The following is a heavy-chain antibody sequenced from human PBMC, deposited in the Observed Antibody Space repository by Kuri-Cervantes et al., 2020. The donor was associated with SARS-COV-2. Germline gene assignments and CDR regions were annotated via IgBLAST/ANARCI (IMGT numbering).Heavy chain of an antibody. CDR1: GDSITSISYY. J-gene: IGHJ4*02. Sequence: GSLRLSCTVSGDSITSISYYWGWIRQPPGKGLEWIGSIYYSGTTYYNPSLKSRVTISVDTSKNQFSLNLSSVTAADTAVYYCARPIVAAGLDYWGQGTLVTVSS. D-gene: IGHD6-13*01. V-gene: IGHV4-39*01. CDR3: ARPIVAAGLDY. CDR2: IYYSGTT.